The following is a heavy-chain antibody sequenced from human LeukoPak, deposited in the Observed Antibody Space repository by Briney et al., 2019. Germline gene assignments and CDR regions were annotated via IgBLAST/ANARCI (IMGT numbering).Heavy chain of an antibody. J-gene: IGHJ3*01. Sequence: PSETLSLTCAVYGGSFSGYYWSWIRQPPGKGLEWIGEINHSGSTNYNPSLKSRVTISVDTSKNQFSLKLSSVTAADTAMYYCARDCSGGSCYGALDAWGQGTMVTVSS. D-gene: IGHD2-15*01. CDR2: INHSGST. V-gene: IGHV4-34*01. CDR1: GGSFSGYY. CDR3: ARDCSGGSCYGALDA.